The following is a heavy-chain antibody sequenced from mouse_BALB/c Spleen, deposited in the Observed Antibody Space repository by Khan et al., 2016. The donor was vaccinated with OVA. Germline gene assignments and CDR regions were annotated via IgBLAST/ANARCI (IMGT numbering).Heavy chain of an antibody. V-gene: IGHV3-2*02. CDR3: ARKNYYGYAMDY. CDR2: ISYSGST. J-gene: IGHJ4*01. CDR1: GYSITSGYA. Sequence: EVQLVESGPGLVKPSQSLSLTCTVTGYSITSGYAWNWIRQFPGNKLEWMGYISYSGSTSYNPSLRSRISITRDTSKNQFFLQVNSVTTEDTATYYCARKNYYGYAMDYWGQGTSGTVSS. D-gene: IGHD1-1*01.